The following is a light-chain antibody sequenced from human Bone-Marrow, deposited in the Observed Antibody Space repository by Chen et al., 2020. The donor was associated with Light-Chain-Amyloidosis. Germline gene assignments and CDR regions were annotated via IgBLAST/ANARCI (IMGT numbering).Light chain of an antibody. J-gene: IGLJ3*02. CDR1: NIGSTS. CDR3: QVWDRSSDRAV. V-gene: IGLV3-21*02. CDR2: DDS. Sequence: SYVLTQPSSVSVAPGQTAKIACGGNNIGSTSVHWYKQTPGQAPLLVVYDDSDRPSGIPVRLSGSNSGNTATLTISRVEAGDEADYYCQVWDRSSDRAVFGGGTKLTVL.